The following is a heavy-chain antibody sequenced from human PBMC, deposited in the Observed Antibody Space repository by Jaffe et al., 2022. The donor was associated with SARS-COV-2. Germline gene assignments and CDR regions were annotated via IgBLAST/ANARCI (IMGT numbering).Heavy chain of an antibody. V-gene: IGHV3-43*02. CDR3: AKDKYSSSWYGSYGMDV. D-gene: IGHD6-13*01. Sequence: EVQLVESGGGVVQPGGSLRLSCAASGFTFDDYAMHWVRQAPGKGLEWVSLISGDGGSTYYADSVKGRFTISRDNSKNSLYLQMNSLRTEDTALYYCAKDKYSSSWYGSYGMDVWGQGTTVTVSS. CDR1: GFTFDDYA. CDR2: ISGDGGST. J-gene: IGHJ6*02.